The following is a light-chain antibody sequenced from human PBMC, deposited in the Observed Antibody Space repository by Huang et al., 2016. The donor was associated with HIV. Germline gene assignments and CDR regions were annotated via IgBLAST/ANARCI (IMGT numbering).Light chain of an antibody. J-gene: IGKJ1*01. CDR1: RDISTF. Sequence: MTHSPPSLSASLGDRFTLTCRASRDISTFLAWYQQKPGKPPRLLIYAASILHSGVPSRFSGGGSGTNFTLTVSSLQPEDVANYYCQKYDSAPRTFGQGTKLEL. V-gene: IGKV1-27*01. CDR3: QKYDSAPRT. CDR2: AAS.